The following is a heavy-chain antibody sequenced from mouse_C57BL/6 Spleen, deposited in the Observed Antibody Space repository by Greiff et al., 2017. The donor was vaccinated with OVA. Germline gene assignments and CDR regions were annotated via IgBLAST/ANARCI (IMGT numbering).Heavy chain of an antibody. V-gene: IGHV5-9-1*02. D-gene: IGHD1-1*01. Sequence: EVKLMESGEGLVKPGGSLKLSCAASGFTFSSYAMSWVRQTPEKRLEWVAYISSGGDYIYYADTVKGRFTISRDNARNTLYLQMSSLKSEDTAMYYCTRVGGFITTVVATKTSYYFDYWGQGTTLTVSS. J-gene: IGHJ2*01. CDR2: ISSGGDYI. CDR1: GFTFSSYA. CDR3: TRVGGFITTVVATKTSYYFDY.